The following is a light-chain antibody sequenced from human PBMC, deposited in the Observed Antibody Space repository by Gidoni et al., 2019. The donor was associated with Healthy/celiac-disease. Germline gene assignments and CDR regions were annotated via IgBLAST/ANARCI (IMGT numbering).Light chain of an antibody. Sequence: DLQMPQSPSSLSASVGDRVTITCQASQDISNYLNWYQQNPGKAPKLLIYDASNLETGVPSRFSGSGSGTDFTFTISSLQPEDIATYYCQQYDNLPLTFGGGTKVEIK. V-gene: IGKV1-33*01. CDR2: DAS. CDR3: QQYDNLPLT. CDR1: QDISNY. J-gene: IGKJ4*01.